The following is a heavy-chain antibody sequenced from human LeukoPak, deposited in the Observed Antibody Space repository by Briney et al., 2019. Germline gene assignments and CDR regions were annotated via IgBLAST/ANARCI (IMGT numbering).Heavy chain of an antibody. D-gene: IGHD3-10*01. CDR3: ARGPFIITMVRGVSWFDP. Sequence: PSETLSLTCTVSGGSISSYYWSWIRQPAGKGLEWIGRIYTSGSTNYNPSLKSRVTISVDTSKNQFSLKLSSVTAADTAVYYCARGPFIITMVRGVSWFDPWGQGTLVTVSS. CDR1: GGSISSYY. J-gene: IGHJ5*02. CDR2: IYTSGST. V-gene: IGHV4-4*07.